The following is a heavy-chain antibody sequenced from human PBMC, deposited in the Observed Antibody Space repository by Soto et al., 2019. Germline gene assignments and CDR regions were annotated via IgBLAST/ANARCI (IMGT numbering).Heavy chain of an antibody. D-gene: IGHD3-10*01. J-gene: IGHJ4*02. CDR1: GFTFSRHG. Sequence: QVQLVESGGGVVQPGRSLRLSCTASGFTFSRHGMHWVRQAPGKGLEWVAIIAYDGTNKYYVDSVKGRFTISRDNSKNTLYLQMNSLRPEDTAIYYCAKRSYRSGSYFDSWGQGTLVTVSS. V-gene: IGHV3-30*18. CDR3: AKRSYRSGSYFDS. CDR2: IAYDGTNK.